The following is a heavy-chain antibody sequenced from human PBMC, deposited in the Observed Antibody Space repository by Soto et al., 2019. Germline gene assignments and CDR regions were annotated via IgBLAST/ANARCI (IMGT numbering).Heavy chain of an antibody. V-gene: IGHV4-59*01. CDR1: GGSISSYY. D-gene: IGHD6-19*01. J-gene: IGHJ6*02. CDR2: IYYSGST. Sequence: SETLSLTCTVSGGSISSYYWSWIRQPPGKGLEWTGYIYYSGSTNYNPSLKSRVTISVDTSKNQFSLKLSSVTAADTAVYYCARGIAVADRYYYYGMDVWGQGTTVTVSS. CDR3: ARGIAVADRYYYYGMDV.